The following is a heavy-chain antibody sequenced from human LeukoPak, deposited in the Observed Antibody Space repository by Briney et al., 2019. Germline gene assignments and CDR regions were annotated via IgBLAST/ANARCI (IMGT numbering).Heavy chain of an antibody. CDR2: ISGSGGST. V-gene: IGHV3-23*01. Sequence: GGSLRLSCAASGFTFSSYAMSWVRQAPGKGLEWDSAISGSGGSTYYADSVKGRFTISRDNSKNTLYLQMNSLRAEDTAVYYCARVHLDEWELPTTYYFDYWGQGTLVTVSS. CDR3: ARVHLDEWELPTTYYFDY. J-gene: IGHJ4*02. CDR1: GFTFSSYA. D-gene: IGHD1-26*01.